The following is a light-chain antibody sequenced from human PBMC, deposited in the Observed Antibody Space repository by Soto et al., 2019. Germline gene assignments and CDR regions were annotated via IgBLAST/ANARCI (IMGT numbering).Light chain of an antibody. J-gene: IGLJ1*01. CDR1: SSDVGGYNY. V-gene: IGLV2-14*01. CDR3: SAYTSRSTLVV. Sequence: QSALTQPASVSVSPGQSITISCTGTSSDVGGYNYVSWYQQHPGKAPKLMIYDVSNRPSGVSNRFSGSKSGNTASLTISGLQAEDEPDYYCSAYTSRSTLVVFGTGTKLTVL. CDR2: DVS.